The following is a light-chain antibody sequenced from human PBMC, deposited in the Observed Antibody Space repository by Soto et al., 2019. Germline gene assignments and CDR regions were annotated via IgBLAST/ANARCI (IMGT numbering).Light chain of an antibody. J-gene: IGKJ2*01. CDR3: QQYDNLPYT. CDR1: QDISNY. CDR2: HAS. V-gene: IGKV1-33*01. Sequence: DIQMTQSPSSLSASVGDRVTITCQASQDISNYLNWYQQKPGKAPKLLIYHASNLETGVPSRFSASGSGTDFTFTISSLQPEDIATYYCQQYDNLPYTFGQGTKLEIK.